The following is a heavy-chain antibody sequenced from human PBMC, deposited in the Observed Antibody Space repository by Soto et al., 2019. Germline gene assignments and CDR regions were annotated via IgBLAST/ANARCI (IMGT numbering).Heavy chain of an antibody. V-gene: IGHV1-46*01. Sequence: ASVKVSCKASGYTFTNYYMHWVRQAPGQGLEWMGMINPRGESTSYAQKFRGRVTVTRDTSTTTVYMELTRLRSEDTAVYYCARDIVVVVAATLDYYGMDVWGQGTMVPVS. D-gene: IGHD2-15*01. CDR3: ARDIVVVVAATLDYYGMDV. J-gene: IGHJ6*02. CDR2: INPRGEST. CDR1: GYTFTNYY.